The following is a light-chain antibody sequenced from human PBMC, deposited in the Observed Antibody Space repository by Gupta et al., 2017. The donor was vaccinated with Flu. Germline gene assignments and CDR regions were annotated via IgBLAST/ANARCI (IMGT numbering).Light chain of an antibody. Sequence: QSLLTQPPSASGTPGPRVTISCSGSSSNIGSNTVNWYQQLPGTAPKLLIYSNKQRPAGVPDRFSGSKSGTEASLAISGLQSEDEADYYCAAWDDSLNGGVFGGGTKLTV. CDR2: SNK. CDR1: SSNIGSNT. J-gene: IGLJ3*02. V-gene: IGLV1-44*01. CDR3: AAWDDSLNGGV.